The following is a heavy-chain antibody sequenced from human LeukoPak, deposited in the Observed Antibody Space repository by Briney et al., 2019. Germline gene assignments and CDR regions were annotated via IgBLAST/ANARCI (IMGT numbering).Heavy chain of an antibody. Sequence: PSETLSLTCVVSGGSISAYYWNWIRQPAGKGLEWIGRLHSSGETTSNPSLMSRATMPLDTSRNHFSLNLTSVTAADTAIYYCATMFGESSDFDHWGQGTLVTVSS. D-gene: IGHD3-10*02. CDR3: ATMFGESSDFDH. CDR2: LHSSGET. CDR1: GGSISAYY. V-gene: IGHV4-4*07. J-gene: IGHJ4*02.